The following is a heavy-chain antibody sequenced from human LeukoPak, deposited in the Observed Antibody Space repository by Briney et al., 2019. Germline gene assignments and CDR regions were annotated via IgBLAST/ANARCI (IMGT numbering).Heavy chain of an antibody. J-gene: IGHJ5*02. CDR1: GGTFSSYA. CDR2: VIPIFGTS. Sequence: GASVKVSCKASGGTFSSYAISWVRQAPGQGLDWMGGVIPIFGTSNYAHKFQVRVTITADESTSTAYMELRSLRSEDTAVYYCARDLRWNDGHWFDPWGQGTLVTVSS. D-gene: IGHD1-1*01. V-gene: IGHV1-69*01. CDR3: ARDLRWNDGHWFDP.